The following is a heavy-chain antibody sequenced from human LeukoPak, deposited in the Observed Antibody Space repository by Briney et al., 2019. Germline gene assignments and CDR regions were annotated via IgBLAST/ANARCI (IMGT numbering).Heavy chain of an antibody. CDR3: ARGLGRTTMVTRGGVRFDY. V-gene: IGHV1-8*01. D-gene: IGHD5-18*01. CDR2: MNPNSGNT. J-gene: IGHJ4*02. CDR1: GYTFTSYD. Sequence: GASVKVSCKASGYTFTSYDINWVRQATGQRLEWMGWMNPNSGNTGSAQKFQGRVTMTRNTSITTAYMELSSLRSEDTAVYYCARGLGRTTMVTRGGVRFDYWGQGTLVIVSS.